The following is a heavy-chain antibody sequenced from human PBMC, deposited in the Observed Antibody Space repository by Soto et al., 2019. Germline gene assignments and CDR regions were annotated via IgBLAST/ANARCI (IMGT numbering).Heavy chain of an antibody. CDR1: GGPFSSYA. J-gene: IGHJ4*02. CDR3: AVGRDCYDSCGDACFDF. Sequence: QVQLVQSGAEVKKPGSSVKVSCKASGGPFSSYAIIWVRQAPGQGLEWMGGIIPIFGTANYAHRFQGRVTITADESTSTAYLERSSVGAEDTAVYYCAVGRDCYDSCGDACFDFWGQGTLVTVSS. CDR2: IIPIFGTA. D-gene: IGHD3-22*01. V-gene: IGHV1-69*12.